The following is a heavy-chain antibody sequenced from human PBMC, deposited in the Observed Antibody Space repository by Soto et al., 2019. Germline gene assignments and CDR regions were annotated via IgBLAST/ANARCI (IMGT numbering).Heavy chain of an antibody. CDR1: GGSISSSNW. D-gene: IGHD3-10*01. Sequence: QVQLQESGPGLVKPSGTLSLTCAVSGGSISSSNWWSWVRQPPGKGLEWIGEIYHSGSTNYNPSLKSRITISVDTSKNQCSLKRSSVTAADTAVYYCARVYYYGSGSQNWFDPWGQGTLVTVSS. CDR2: IYHSGST. CDR3: ARVYYYGSGSQNWFDP. V-gene: IGHV4-4*02. J-gene: IGHJ5*02.